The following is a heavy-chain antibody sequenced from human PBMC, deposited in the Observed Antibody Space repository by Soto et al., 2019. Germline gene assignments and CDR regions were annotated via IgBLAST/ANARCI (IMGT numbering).Heavy chain of an antibody. D-gene: IGHD6-6*01. CDR2: ISSNGGST. V-gene: IGHV3-64D*06. Sequence: GGSLRLSCSASGFTFRNSAMHWVRQAPGKGLEYVSAISSNGGSTNYADSVEGRFTVSRDNSNNTLYLQMSSLSPEDTAVYFCVKGVGAYSSSSLWFDPWGQGTLVTVSS. CDR1: GFTFRNSA. CDR3: VKGVGAYSSSSLWFDP. J-gene: IGHJ5*02.